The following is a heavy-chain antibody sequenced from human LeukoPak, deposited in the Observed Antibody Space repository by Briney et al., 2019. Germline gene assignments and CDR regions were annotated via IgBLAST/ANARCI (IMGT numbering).Heavy chain of an antibody. D-gene: IGHD3-3*01. CDR3: AKAFKFGVIIPPTYYYYYMDV. J-gene: IGHJ6*03. Sequence: GGSLRLSCAASGFTFSDYYMSWVRQAPGKGLEWVSAISGSGGSTYYADSVKGRFTISRDNSKNTLYLQMNSLRAEDTAVYYCAKAFKFGVIIPPTYYYYYMDVWGKGTTVTVSS. CDR1: GFTFSDYY. CDR2: ISGSGGST. V-gene: IGHV3-23*01.